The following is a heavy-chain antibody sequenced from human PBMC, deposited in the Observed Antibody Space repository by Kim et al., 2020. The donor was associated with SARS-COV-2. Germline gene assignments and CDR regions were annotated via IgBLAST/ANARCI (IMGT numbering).Heavy chain of an antibody. J-gene: IGHJ4*02. V-gene: IGHV4-39*01. D-gene: IGHD6-19*01. CDR3: ARHRYRKTAIAVAGDY. Sequence: SLKSQVTISVDTSKNQFSLKLSSVTAADTAVYYCARHRYRKTAIAVAGDYWGQGTLVTVSS.